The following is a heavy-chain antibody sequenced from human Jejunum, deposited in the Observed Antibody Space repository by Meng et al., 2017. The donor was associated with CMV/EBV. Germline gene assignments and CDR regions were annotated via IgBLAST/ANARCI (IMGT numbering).Heavy chain of an antibody. CDR2: ISWNSGSI. CDR1: FTFNDYA. Sequence: FTFNDYAKHWVRQVPGKGLEWVSGISWNSGSIRYAGSVKGRFTVSRDNAKNSLYLQMNSLRPEDTALYYCAKDMSRGVTGTTTFDYWGQGTLVTVSS. V-gene: IGHV3-9*01. J-gene: IGHJ4*02. D-gene: IGHD1-7*01. CDR3: AKDMSRGVTGTTTFDY.